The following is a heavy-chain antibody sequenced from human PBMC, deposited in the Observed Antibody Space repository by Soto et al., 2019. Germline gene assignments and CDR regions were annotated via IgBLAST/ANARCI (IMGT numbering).Heavy chain of an antibody. J-gene: IGHJ4*02. CDR3: TGEVASGY. CDR2: ISRDGGTK. Sequence: PGGSLRLSCAVSGFTVITYGMHWVRQAPGKGLEWVAVISRDGGTKYYADSVKGRFTISRDNSRNTLFLEMNSLRGDDMAVYYCTGEVASGYWGQGTLVTVSS. D-gene: IGHD2-8*02. CDR1: GFTVITYG. V-gene: IGHV3-30*03.